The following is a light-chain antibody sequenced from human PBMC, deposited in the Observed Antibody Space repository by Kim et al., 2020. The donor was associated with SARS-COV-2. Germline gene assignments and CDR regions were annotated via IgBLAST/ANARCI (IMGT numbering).Light chain of an antibody. CDR1: RNISKS. V-gene: IGKV1-39*01. J-gene: IGKJ4*01. Sequence: DIQMTQSPSSLSASVGDKVTITCRASRNISKSLNWYQQKAGKAPRLLIWAAATMESGVPSRFSGSGSGTDFTLTITNLQSEDFATYYCQESYRIPLTFGGGTKVEIK. CDR2: AAA. CDR3: QESYRIPLT.